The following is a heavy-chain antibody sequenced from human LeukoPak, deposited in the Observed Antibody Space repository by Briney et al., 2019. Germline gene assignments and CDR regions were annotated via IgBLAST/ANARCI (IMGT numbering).Heavy chain of an antibody. CDR2: IKTDGSYA. CDR3: VRWQDI. CDR1: GFTFSSYW. J-gene: IGHJ3*02. V-gene: IGHV3-74*01. Sequence: GGSLRLSCAASGFTFSSYWMHWVRQAPGKGLVWVSRIKTDGSYASYAESVKGRFTVSRDNAKNTLYLQMNSLRAEDTAVYYCVRWQDIWGQRTMVTVSS.